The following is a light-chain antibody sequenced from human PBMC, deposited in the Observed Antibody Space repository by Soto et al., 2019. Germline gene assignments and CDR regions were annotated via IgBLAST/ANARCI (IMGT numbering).Light chain of an antibody. CDR3: SSYAGSNNFGVV. CDR1: SSDVGGYNY. V-gene: IGLV2-8*01. Sequence: QSALTQPPSASGSPGQSVTISCTGTSSDVGGYNYVSWYQQHPGKAPKLMIYEVSKRPSGVPDRFSGSKSGNTASLTVSGLQADEEADYYCSSYAGSNNFGVVFGGGTKLTVL. CDR2: EVS. J-gene: IGLJ2*01.